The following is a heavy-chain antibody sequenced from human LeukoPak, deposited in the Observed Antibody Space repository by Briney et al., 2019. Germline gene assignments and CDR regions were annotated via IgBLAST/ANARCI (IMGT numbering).Heavy chain of an antibody. CDR3: AKHYSDGITWYFDL. J-gene: IGHJ2*01. CDR1: GFTFSSYV. CDR2: ISGSGGST. D-gene: IGHD3-22*01. Sequence: PGGSLRLSCAASGFTFSSYVMTWVRQAPGKGLEWFSGISGSGGSTYYAGSVKGRFTLPRDNSKNTLYLQMNGLRAEDTAVYYCAKHYSDGITWYFDLWGRGTLVTVSS. V-gene: IGHV3-23*01.